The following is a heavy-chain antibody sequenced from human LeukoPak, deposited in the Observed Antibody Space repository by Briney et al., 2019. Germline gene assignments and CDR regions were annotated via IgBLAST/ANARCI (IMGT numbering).Heavy chain of an antibody. CDR1: GYIFTHY. D-gene: IGHD2-2*01. CDR3: ARANFLYCSSTTCLFDY. CDR2: INPNDGDT. J-gene: IGHJ4*02. Sequence: APVKVSCKASGYIFTHYMHWVREAPGQGVGWGGWINPNDGDTNYAQKFRGRVTMTRVTSISTARMEVSRLRSDDTAVYYCARANFLYCSSTTCLFDYWGQGTLVTVSS. V-gene: IGHV1-2*02.